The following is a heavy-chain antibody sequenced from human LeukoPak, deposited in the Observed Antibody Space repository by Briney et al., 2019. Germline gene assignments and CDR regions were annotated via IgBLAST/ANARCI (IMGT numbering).Heavy chain of an antibody. V-gene: IGHV4-39*01. CDR3: ARQNFALNWFDP. D-gene: IGHD1-7*01. CDR2: IYYSGST. CDR1: GGSISSSSYY. Sequence: SETLSLTCTVSGGSISSSSYYWGWIRQPPGKGLEWIGSIYYSGSTYYNPSLKSRVTISVDTSKNQFSLKLSSVTAADTAVFYCARQNFALNWFDPWGQGTLVTVSS. J-gene: IGHJ5*02.